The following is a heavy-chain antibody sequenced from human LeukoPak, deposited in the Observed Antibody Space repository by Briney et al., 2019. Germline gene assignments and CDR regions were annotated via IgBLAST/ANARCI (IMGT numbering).Heavy chain of an antibody. CDR1: GYTFTTYG. CDR3: ARDWWYGDYSIGNN. D-gene: IGHD4-17*01. CDR2: ISGYNGNT. Sequence: ASVKFSCKASGYTFTTYGISWVGQAPEQGLEWMGWISGYNGNTKYAQNFQGRVTVSTDTSTTTAYMELRSLRSDDTAVYYCARDWWYGDYSIGNNWGQGTLVTVSS. V-gene: IGHV1-18*01. J-gene: IGHJ4*02.